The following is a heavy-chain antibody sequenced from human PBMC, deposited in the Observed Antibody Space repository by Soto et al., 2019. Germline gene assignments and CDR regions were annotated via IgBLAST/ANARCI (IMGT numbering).Heavy chain of an antibody. CDR2: IRWNSGSI. J-gene: IGHJ4*02. CDR1: GFTFDDYA. D-gene: IGHD3-22*01. V-gene: IGHV3-9*01. CDR3: AKDSGDYYDSSGWFDY. Sequence: DVQLVESGGGLVQPGRSLRLSCAASGFTFDDYAMHWVRQAPGKGLEWVSGIRWNSGSIGYADSVKGRFTISRDNAKNSLYLQMNSLRAEDTALYYCAKDSGDYYDSSGWFDYWGQGTLVTVSS.